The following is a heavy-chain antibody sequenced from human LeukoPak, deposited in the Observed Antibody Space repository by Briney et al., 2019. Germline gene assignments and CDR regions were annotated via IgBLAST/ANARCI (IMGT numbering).Heavy chain of an antibody. J-gene: IGHJ4*02. CDR2: INSDGINT. CDR3: ARDPGYDYGYDY. V-gene: IGHV3-74*01. CDR1: GFTFSNYW. Sequence: GGSLRLSCAASGFTFSNYWMHWVRQAPGKGLVWVSRINSDGINTSYADSVKGRFTISRDNSKNTLYLQMNSLRAEDTAVYYCARDPGYDYGYDYWGQGTLVTVSS. D-gene: IGHD5-18*01.